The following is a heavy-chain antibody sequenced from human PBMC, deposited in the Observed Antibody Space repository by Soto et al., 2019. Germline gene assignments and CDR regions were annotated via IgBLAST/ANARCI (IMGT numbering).Heavy chain of an antibody. CDR1: GFTFSLYG. CDR3: ARVYGVVSNFDY. CDR2: IRDDSSTI. Sequence: GGSLRLSCAASGFTFSLYGMAWVRQPPGKGLEWVSYIRDDSSTIFYVDSVKGRFTISRDNAKNLLYLQMNSLRDDDTAVYYCARVYGVVSNFDYWGQGTLVTVSS. D-gene: IGHD3-22*01. J-gene: IGHJ4*02. V-gene: IGHV3-48*02.